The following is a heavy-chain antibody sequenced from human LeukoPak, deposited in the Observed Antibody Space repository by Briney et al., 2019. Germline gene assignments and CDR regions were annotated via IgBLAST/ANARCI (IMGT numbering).Heavy chain of an antibody. CDR2: IYYSGST. V-gene: IGHV4-39*01. D-gene: IGHD6-19*01. Sequence: SETLSLTCTVSGGSISSSTYYWGWIRQPPGKGLEWIASIYYSGSTYYNPSLKSRVTISVDTSKNQFSLNLNSVTAADTAVYYCARHKGRSGSYPFNFDYWGQGTLVTVSS. CDR1: GGSISSSTYY. CDR3: ARHKGRSGSYPFNFDY. J-gene: IGHJ4*02.